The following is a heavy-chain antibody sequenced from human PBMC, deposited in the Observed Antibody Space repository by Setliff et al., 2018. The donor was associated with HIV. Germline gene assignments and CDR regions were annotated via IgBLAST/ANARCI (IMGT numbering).Heavy chain of an antibody. CDR1: GFTFSPYW. V-gene: IGHV3-53*01. CDR2: ITSGGST. D-gene: IGHD5-18*01. Sequence: GGSLRLSCAASGFTFSPYWMHWVRQTPEKGLEWVSIITSGGSTYYADSAKGRFIISRDNSQNTLYLQMNSLRADDTAIYYCAKGFRPVDTALVSGPTYWGQGIRVTVSS. J-gene: IGHJ4*02. CDR3: AKGFRPVDTALVSGPTY.